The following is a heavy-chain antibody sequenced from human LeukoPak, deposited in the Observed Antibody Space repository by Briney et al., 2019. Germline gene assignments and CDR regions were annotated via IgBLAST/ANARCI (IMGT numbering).Heavy chain of an antibody. CDR3: ASRVAFDI. V-gene: IGHV3-11*01. Sequence: PGGSLRLSCAASGITFSDYYMSWIRQAPGKGLEWVSYIDGSSSRINYADSVKGRFTIPRDNAKNSLFLQMNSLTVEDTAVYYCASRVAFDIWGLGTMVTVSS. CDR2: IDGSSSRI. D-gene: IGHD3-3*01. CDR1: GITFSDYY. J-gene: IGHJ3*02.